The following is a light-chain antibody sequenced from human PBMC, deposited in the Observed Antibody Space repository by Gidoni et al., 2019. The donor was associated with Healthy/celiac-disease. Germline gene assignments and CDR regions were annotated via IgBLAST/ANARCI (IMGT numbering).Light chain of an antibody. CDR2: DAS. Sequence: IPMTQSPSTLSASVGDRVTITCRASQSISSWLAWYQQKPGKAPKLLIYDASSLESGVPSRFSGSGSGTEFTLTISSLQPEDFAIYYCQQYNSYSRTFGQGTKVEIK. J-gene: IGKJ1*01. CDR3: QQYNSYSRT. CDR1: QSISSW. V-gene: IGKV1-5*01.